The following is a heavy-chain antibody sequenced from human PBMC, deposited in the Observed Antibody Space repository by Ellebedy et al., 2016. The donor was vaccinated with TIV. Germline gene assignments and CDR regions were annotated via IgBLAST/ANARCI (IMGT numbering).Heavy chain of an antibody. V-gene: IGHV4-34*01. CDR2: IHPSGST. CDR3: ARGMDGYKVGNF. D-gene: IGHD5-24*01. Sequence: GSLRLXXAVNSGSLSGFYWTWIRQPPGKGLEWIGEIHPSGSTNFNPSLASRASISRDPSKAQFSLGLHSVTAADTAIYYCARGMDGYKVGNFWGQGTLVTVSS. J-gene: IGHJ4*02. CDR1: SGSLSGFY.